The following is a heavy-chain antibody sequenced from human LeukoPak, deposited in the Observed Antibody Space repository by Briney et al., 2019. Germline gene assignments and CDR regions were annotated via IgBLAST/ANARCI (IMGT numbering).Heavy chain of an antibody. D-gene: IGHD3-10*01. V-gene: IGHV3-66*01. Sequence: GGSLRLSCAASGFSVRDYYMSWVRQAPGKGLEWVSVIYVGDTTSYADSVKGRFTVSRDNSKNTLYLQMNSLRDEDTAMYYCARDYYGSGSYLDWGQGTLVTVSS. J-gene: IGHJ4*02. CDR3: ARDYYGSGSYLD. CDR2: IYVGDTT. CDR1: GFSVRDYY.